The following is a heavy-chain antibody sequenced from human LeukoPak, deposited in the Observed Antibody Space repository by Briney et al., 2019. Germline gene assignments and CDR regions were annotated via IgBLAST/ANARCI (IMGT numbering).Heavy chain of an antibody. J-gene: IGHJ3*02. D-gene: IGHD2-21*01. CDR3: ARDDLVIGGGAFDI. V-gene: IGHV4-59*01. Sequence: SETLSLTCAVYGGSFSGYYWSWIRQPPGKGLEWIGYIYYSGSTNYNPSLKSRVTISVDTSKNQFSLKLRSVTAADTAVYYCARDDLVIGGGAFDIWGQGTMVTVSS. CDR1: GGSFSGYY. CDR2: IYYSGST.